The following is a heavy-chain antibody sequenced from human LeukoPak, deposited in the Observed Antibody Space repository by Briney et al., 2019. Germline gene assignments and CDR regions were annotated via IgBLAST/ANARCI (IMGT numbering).Heavy chain of an antibody. CDR2: INTNTGNP. CDR3: ARDLTGHVITFGGVGWFDP. V-gene: IGHV7-4-1*02. CDR1: GYTFTSYG. Sequence: GASVKVSCKASGYTFTSYGMNWVRQAPGQGLEWMGWINTNTGNPTYAQGFTGRFVFSLDTSVNTAYLQISNLKAEDTAVYYCARDLTGHVITFGGVGWFDPWGQGTLVTVSS. J-gene: IGHJ5*02. D-gene: IGHD3-16*01.